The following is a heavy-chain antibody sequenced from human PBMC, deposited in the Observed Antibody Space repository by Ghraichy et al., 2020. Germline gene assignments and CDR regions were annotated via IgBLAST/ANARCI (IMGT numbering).Heavy chain of an antibody. CDR3: ARDSRSSSEENWFDT. D-gene: IGHD6-6*01. V-gene: IGHV4-4*02. CDR1: GGSISNNYW. J-gene: IGHJ5*02. CDR2: IHHSGRS. Sequence: SETLSLTCVVSGGSISNNYWWSWVRQSPGKGLEWIGEIHHSGRSNYNPSLKSRVTMSVEKSKNQFSLKLRSVTAADTAVYYCARDSRSSSEENWFDTWGQGNQVTVSS.